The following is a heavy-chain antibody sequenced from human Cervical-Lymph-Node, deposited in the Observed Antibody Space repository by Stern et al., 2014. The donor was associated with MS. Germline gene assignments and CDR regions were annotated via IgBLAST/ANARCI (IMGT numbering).Heavy chain of an antibody. Sequence: EVQLEESGGGLVKPGGSLRLSWGASGFTFSSYTMNCVRQAPGKGLEGVSSLSGRTTNIYYADSVKGRFTISRDNAKNSLFLQMNSLRVEDTAVYYCARGIYCSSTSCYVYQYYGMDVWGQGTTVTVSS. J-gene: IGHJ6*02. CDR2: LSGRTTNI. D-gene: IGHD2-2*01. CDR3: ARGIYCSSTSCYVYQYYGMDV. V-gene: IGHV3-21*01. CDR1: GFTFSSYT.